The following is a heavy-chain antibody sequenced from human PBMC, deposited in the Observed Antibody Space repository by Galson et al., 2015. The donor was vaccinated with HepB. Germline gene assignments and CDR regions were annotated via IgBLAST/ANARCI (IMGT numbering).Heavy chain of an antibody. D-gene: IGHD4-17*01. V-gene: IGHV3-30*04. CDR2: ISYDGSNK. CDR1: GFTFNNYA. Sequence: SLRLSCAASGFTFNNYAMHWVCQAPGKGLEWVAVISYDGSNKYYADSVKGRLTISRDNSKNTLYLQMNSLRPEDTAVYYCASVYYGDYSFDYWGQGTLVTVSS. CDR3: ASVYYGDYSFDY. J-gene: IGHJ4*02.